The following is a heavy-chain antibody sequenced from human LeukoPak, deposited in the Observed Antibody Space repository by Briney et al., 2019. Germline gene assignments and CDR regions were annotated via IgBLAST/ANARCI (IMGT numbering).Heavy chain of an antibody. CDR1: GGSISSSSYY. J-gene: IGHJ4*02. Sequence: SETLSLTCTVSGGSISSSSYYWGWIRQPPGKGLEWIGSIYYSGSTYYNPSLKSRVTISVDTSKNQFSLKLSPVTAADTAVYYCARQGGRNDYWGQGTLVTVSS. D-gene: IGHD3-16*01. CDR2: IYYSGST. CDR3: ARQGGRNDY. V-gene: IGHV4-39*01.